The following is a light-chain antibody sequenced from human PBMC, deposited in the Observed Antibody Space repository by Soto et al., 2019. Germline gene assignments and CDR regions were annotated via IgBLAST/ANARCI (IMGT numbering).Light chain of an antibody. CDR2: LNSDGSH. CDR1: SGHSSYA. J-gene: IGLJ2*01. CDR3: QTWGTGIRV. Sequence: QPVLTQSPSASASLGASVKLTCTLSSGHSSYAIAWHQQQPKKGPRYLMKLNSDGSHSKGDGIPDRFSGSRSGAERYLTISSLQSEDEADYYCQTWGTGIRVFGGGTKLTVL. V-gene: IGLV4-69*01.